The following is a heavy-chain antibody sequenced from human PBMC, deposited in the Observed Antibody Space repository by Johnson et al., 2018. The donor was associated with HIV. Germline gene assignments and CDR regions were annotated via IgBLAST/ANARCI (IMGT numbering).Heavy chain of an antibody. D-gene: IGHD1-26*01. V-gene: IGHV3-15*01. CDR3: ARGCGSRSGSPCYDPFDI. CDR2: LKSKTDGGTT. J-gene: IGHJ3*02. CDR1: GFTFSNSW. Sequence: VQLVESGGGVVQPGGSLRLSCEASGFTFSNSWMSWVRQAPGKGLEWVGRLKSKTDGGTTDYAAPVKGRFTIPRDDSKNTLYLQMNSLTPEDTAVYYCARGCGSRSGSPCYDPFDIWGQGTMVTVSS.